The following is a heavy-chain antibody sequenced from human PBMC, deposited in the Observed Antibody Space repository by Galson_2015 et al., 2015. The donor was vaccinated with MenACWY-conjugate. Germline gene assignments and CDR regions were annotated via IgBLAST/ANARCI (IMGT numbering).Heavy chain of an antibody. Sequence: PALVKPTQPLTLTCTFSGFSLSTPVMCVSWIRQSPGKALEWLARIDWADNRYYSTSLKTRLTISQDTSKNQVVLSMTNMDPVDTASYYYTRKRRYTSYYFHYHIDVWGKGTSFIISS. D-gene: IGHD2-2*01. CDR2: IDWADNR. CDR3: TRKRRYTSYYFHYHIDV. CDR1: GFSLSTPVMC. J-gene: IGHJ6*03. V-gene: IGHV2-70*11.